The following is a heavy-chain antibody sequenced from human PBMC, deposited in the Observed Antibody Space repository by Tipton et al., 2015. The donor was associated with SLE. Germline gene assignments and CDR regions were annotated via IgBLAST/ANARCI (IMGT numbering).Heavy chain of an antibody. V-gene: IGHV4-34*01. D-gene: IGHD6-19*01. CDR2: ISHSGST. CDR1: GWSFIGYY. Sequence: TLSLTCAVYGWSFIGYYWSWVRQPTGKGLEWIGEISHSGSTNYNPSLKSRVTISVDTSKNQFSLKLSSVTAADTSIYYCARGGYSSGWYGDYFVYCGQGTLVTVSS. J-gene: IGHJ4*02. CDR3: ARGGYSSGWYGDYFVY.